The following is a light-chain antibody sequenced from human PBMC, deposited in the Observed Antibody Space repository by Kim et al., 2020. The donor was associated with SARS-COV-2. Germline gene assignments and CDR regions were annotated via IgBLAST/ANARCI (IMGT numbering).Light chain of an antibody. V-gene: IGLV1-40*01. Sequence: QSVLTQPPSVSGAPGQRVTISCTGSTSNIGAEYDVHWYQQLPGTAPKLLIQGNNTRPSGVPDRISGSKSDTSASLVITGLQPDDEADYYCQSYDSTLSSVIFGGGTQLTVL. J-gene: IGLJ2*01. CDR3: QSYDSTLSSVI. CDR2: GNN. CDR1: TSNIGAEYD.